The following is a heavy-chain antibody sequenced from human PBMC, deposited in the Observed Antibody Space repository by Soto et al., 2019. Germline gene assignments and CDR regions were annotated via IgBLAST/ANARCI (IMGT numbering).Heavy chain of an antibody. J-gene: IGHJ4*02. Sequence: QLQLQESGSGLVKPSQNLSLTCAVSGGSISSGGSSWSWIRQPPGKGLEWIGYIYHSGSTYYNPSLKSRVTISVDRSKNQFSLKLSSVTAADTAVYYCARAGDSSGPVALGYWGQGTLVTVSS. CDR1: GGSISSGGSS. D-gene: IGHD6-19*01. CDR2: IYHSGST. V-gene: IGHV4-30-2*01. CDR3: ARAGDSSGPVALGY.